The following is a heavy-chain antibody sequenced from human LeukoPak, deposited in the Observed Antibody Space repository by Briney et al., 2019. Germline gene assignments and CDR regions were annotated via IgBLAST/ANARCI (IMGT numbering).Heavy chain of an antibody. CDR1: GFTFTSSA. CDR2: IVVGSGNT. D-gene: IGHD3-22*01. Sequence: ASVKVSCTASGFTFTSSAVQWVRQARGQRLEWIGWIVVGSGNTNYAQKFQERVTITRDMSTSLVYMELSSLRSEDTAVYYCAAEAAYYYDSRDAFDVWGQGTMVTVSS. V-gene: IGHV1-58*01. CDR3: AAEAAYYYDSRDAFDV. J-gene: IGHJ3*01.